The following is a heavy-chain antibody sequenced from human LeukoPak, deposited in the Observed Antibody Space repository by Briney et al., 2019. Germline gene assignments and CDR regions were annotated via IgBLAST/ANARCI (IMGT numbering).Heavy chain of an antibody. Sequence: ASVKVSCKASGYTFTSYDINWVRQATGQGLEWVGWMNPNSGNTGYAQKFQGRVTMTRNTSISTAYMELSSLRSEDTAVYYCARGVSYGSGSYYAYWGQGTLVTVSS. CDR1: GYTFTSYD. CDR3: ARGVSYGSGSYYAY. D-gene: IGHD3-10*01. CDR2: MNPNSGNT. V-gene: IGHV1-8*01. J-gene: IGHJ4*02.